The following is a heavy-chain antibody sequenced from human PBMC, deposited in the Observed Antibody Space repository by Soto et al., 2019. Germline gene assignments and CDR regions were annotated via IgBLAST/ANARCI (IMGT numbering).Heavy chain of an antibody. Sequence: SVKVSCKASGGTFSSYAISWVRQAPGQGLEWMGGIIPIFGTANYAQKFQGRVTITADESTSTAYMELSSLRSEDTAVYYCARDSSSSHYYYYGMDVWGQGITVTVPS. D-gene: IGHD6-6*01. J-gene: IGHJ6*02. CDR2: IIPIFGTA. CDR3: ARDSSSSHYYYYGMDV. CDR1: GGTFSSYA. V-gene: IGHV1-69*13.